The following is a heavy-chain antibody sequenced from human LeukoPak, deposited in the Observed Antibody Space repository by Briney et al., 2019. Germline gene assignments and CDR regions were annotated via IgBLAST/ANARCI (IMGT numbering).Heavy chain of an antibody. CDR3: TTIAAAGHFDY. CDR2: ISYDGSNK. Sequence: GRSLRLSCAASGFTFSSYGMHWVRQAPGKGLEWVAVISYDGSNKYYADSVKGRFTISRDNSKNTLYLQMNSLKTEDTAVYYCTTIAAAGHFDYWGQGTLVTVSS. V-gene: IGHV3-30*03. D-gene: IGHD6-13*01. J-gene: IGHJ4*02. CDR1: GFTFSSYG.